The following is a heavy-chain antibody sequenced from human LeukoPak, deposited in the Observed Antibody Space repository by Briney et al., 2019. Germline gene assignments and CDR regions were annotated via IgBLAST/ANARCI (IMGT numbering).Heavy chain of an antibody. D-gene: IGHD3-16*02. CDR3: ARDPLRGAAGSHLLDY. J-gene: IGHJ4*02. CDR2: MNPNSGNT. Sequence: ASVKVSCKASGYTFTSYDINWVRQASGQGLEWMGWMNPNSGNTGFAQKFQGRVTMTRNTSISTAYMELTSLRSEDTGMYYCARDPLRGAAGSHLLDYWGQGTLVTVSS. V-gene: IGHV1-8*01. CDR1: GYTFTSYD.